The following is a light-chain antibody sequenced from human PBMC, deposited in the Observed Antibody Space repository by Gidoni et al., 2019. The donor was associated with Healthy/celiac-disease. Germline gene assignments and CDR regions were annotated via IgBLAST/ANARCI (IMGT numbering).Light chain of an antibody. CDR3: QQYGSSPKT. J-gene: IGKJ2*01. CDR2: GAS. Sequence: ELVLTQSPVTLSLSPGERATLSCRASQSVSSSYLAWYQQKPGQAPRLLIYGASSRATGIPDRFSGSGSGTDFTLTISRVEAEDVGVYYCQQYGSSPKTFGQGTKLEIK. V-gene: IGKV3-20*01. CDR1: QSVSSSY.